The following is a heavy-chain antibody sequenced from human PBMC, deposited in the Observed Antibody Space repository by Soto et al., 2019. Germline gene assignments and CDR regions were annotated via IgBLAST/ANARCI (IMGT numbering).Heavy chain of an antibody. J-gene: IGHJ4*02. CDR2: MNTNSGNT. CDR3: GRGRRGGTYYYFWSGYSPGGY. CDR1: GYTFTSYD. D-gene: IGHD3-3*01. V-gene: IGHV1-8*01. Sequence: QVQLVQSGAEVKKPGASVKVSCKASGYTFTSYDINWVRQATGQGLEWMGWMNTNSGNTGYAQKFQGRVTMTRNTSISTAYMELSSLRSEDTAVYYCGRGRRGGTYYYFWSGYSPGGYWGQGTLVTVSS.